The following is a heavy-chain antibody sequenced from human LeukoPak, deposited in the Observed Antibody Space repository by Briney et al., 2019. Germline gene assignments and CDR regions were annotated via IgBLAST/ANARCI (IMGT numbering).Heavy chain of an antibody. CDR3: ARPQSSSWYWGHNWFDP. Sequence: SETLSLTCTVSGGSISSSSYYWGWIRQPPGKGLEWIGSIYYSGSTYYNPSLKSRVTISVDTSKNQFSLKLSSVTAADTAVYYCARPQSSSWYWGHNWFDPWGQGTLVTVSS. D-gene: IGHD6-13*01. CDR2: IYYSGST. V-gene: IGHV4-39*01. CDR1: GGSISSSSYY. J-gene: IGHJ5*02.